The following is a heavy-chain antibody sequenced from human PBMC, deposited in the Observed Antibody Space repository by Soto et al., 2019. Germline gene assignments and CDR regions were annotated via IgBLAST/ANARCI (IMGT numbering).Heavy chain of an antibody. Sequence: EVQLVESGGGLVKPGGSLRLSCAASGFTFSNAWMSWVRQAPGKGLEWVGRIKSKTDGGTTDYAAPVKGRFTISRDDSKNTLYLQMNSLKTEDTAVYYCTTHSEYYDILTGYYVFDYWGQGTLVTVSS. CDR2: IKSKTDGGTT. CDR3: TTHSEYYDILTGYYVFDY. J-gene: IGHJ4*02. V-gene: IGHV3-15*01. D-gene: IGHD3-9*01. CDR1: GFTFSNAW.